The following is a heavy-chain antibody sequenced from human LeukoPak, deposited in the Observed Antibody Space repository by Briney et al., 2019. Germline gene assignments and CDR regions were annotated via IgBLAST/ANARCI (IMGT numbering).Heavy chain of an antibody. Sequence: GGSLRLSCAASGFAFSSYSMSWVRQAPRKGLEWVSSISSSSSYIYYAESVKGRFTISRDNAKNSLYLQMNSLRAEDTAVYYCARVRYCSSTNCYEHDYWGQGTLVTVSS. V-gene: IGHV3-21*01. J-gene: IGHJ4*02. CDR3: ARVRYCSSTNCYEHDY. CDR2: ISSSSSYI. D-gene: IGHD2-2*01. CDR1: GFAFSSYS.